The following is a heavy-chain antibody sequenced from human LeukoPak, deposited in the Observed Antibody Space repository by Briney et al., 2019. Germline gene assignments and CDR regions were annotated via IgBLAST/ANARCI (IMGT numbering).Heavy chain of an antibody. J-gene: IGHJ4*02. Sequence: PSEALSLTCTVSGYSISSGYYWGWIRQPPGKGLEWIGSIYHSGSTYYNPSLKSRVTISVDTSKNQFSLKLSSVTAADTAVYYCARAHCSGGSCYYPLDYWGQGTLVTVSS. V-gene: IGHV4-38-2*02. CDR1: GYSISSGYY. D-gene: IGHD2-15*01. CDR2: IYHSGST. CDR3: ARAHCSGGSCYYPLDY.